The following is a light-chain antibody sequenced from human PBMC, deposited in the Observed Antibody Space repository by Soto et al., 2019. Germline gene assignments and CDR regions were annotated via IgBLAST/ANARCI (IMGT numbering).Light chain of an antibody. CDR2: GAS. CDR3: QQYGSSPLT. Sequence: EIVLTQSPGTLSLAPGERAIRTGRASQSVTSSFLAWYQQRPGQAPRLLIYGASTRASGIPDRFSGSGSGTDFALIISRLAPEDFALYYCQQYGSSPLTFVPGNKVDIK. CDR1: QSVTSSF. V-gene: IGKV3-20*01. J-gene: IGKJ3*01.